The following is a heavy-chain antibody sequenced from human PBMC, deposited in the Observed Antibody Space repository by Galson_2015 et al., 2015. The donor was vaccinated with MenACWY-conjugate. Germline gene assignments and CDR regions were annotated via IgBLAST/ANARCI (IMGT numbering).Heavy chain of an antibody. CDR3: ARMHIVLDATDAFDI. V-gene: IGHV2-70*11. Sequence: PALVKPTQTLTLTCTFSGFSLSTYEMCVYWVRQPPGKALEWLARIDWRDNKYYTTSLKTRLTISKDTSTNQVVLTMTNVDPVDTATYYCARMHIVLDATDAFDIWGQGTMVTVSS. CDR1: GFSLSTYEMC. CDR2: IDWRDNK. D-gene: IGHD3-22*01. J-gene: IGHJ3*02.